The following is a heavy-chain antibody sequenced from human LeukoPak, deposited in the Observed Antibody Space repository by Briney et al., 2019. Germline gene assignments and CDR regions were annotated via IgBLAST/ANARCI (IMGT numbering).Heavy chain of an antibody. CDR3: ARDGYSYGFFDS. J-gene: IGHJ4*02. V-gene: IGHV3-21*01. CDR1: GFTFGDYT. CDR2: ITARSSYM. D-gene: IGHD1-26*01. Sequence: GGSLRLSCAASGFTFGDYTLNWVRQAPGKGLEWVSSITARSSYMKYADSVRGRFTISRDNVKNSLYLQMNSLRAEDAALYYCARDGYSYGFFDSWGQGTLVTVSS.